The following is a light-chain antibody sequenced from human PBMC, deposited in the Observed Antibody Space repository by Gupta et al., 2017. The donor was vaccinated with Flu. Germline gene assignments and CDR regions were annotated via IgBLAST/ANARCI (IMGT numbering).Light chain of an antibody. Sequence: DFQMTQSPSSLSASVGDKVIITCRASQSIGNSLGWYQQKPEKAPKSLIYGASRVQNGVPSRFSGSGFGTEFTLTISSLQPEDFGTYYCRQYREYPITFGQGTRMEIK. CDR2: GAS. J-gene: IGKJ5*01. V-gene: IGKV1D-16*01. CDR1: QSIGNS. CDR3: RQYREYPIT.